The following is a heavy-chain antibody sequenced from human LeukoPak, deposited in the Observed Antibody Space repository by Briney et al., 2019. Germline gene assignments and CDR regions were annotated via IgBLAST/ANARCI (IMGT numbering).Heavy chain of an antibody. Sequence: GGSLRLSCAASGFTVSSNYMSWVRQAPGKGLEWVSVIYSSGNTYYADSVKGRFTISRDNAKNTLYLQMNSLRAEDTAVYYCARDYYYDSSGYLRWGQGTLVTVSS. CDR2: IYSSGNT. CDR3: ARDYYYDSSGYLR. D-gene: IGHD3-22*01. CDR1: GFTVSSNY. V-gene: IGHV3-66*01. J-gene: IGHJ4*02.